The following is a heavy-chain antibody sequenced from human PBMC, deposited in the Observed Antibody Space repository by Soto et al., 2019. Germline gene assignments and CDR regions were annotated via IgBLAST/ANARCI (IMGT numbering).Heavy chain of an antibody. CDR3: AREGYCSGGSCYSPNYYYYYGMDV. J-gene: IGHJ6*02. D-gene: IGHD2-15*01. CDR1: GYSFTGYW. CDR2: IYPGDSDT. Sequence: GASLKISCKGYGYSFTGYWIGWVRQMPGKGLEGMGIIYPGDSDTRYSPSFQGQVTISADKSISTAYLQWSSLKASDTAMYYCAREGYCSGGSCYSPNYYYYYGMDVWGQGTTVTVSS. V-gene: IGHV5-51*01.